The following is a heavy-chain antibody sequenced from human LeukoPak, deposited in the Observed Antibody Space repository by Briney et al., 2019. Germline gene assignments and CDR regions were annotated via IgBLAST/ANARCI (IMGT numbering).Heavy chain of an antibody. Sequence: SETLSLTCTVSGGSISSGSYYWSWIRQPAGKGLEWIGRIYTSGSTNYNPSLKGRVIISVDTSKNQFSLKLSSVTAADTAVYYCARESSLLRSTDYWGQGTLVTVSS. V-gene: IGHV4-61*02. J-gene: IGHJ4*02. CDR3: ARESSLLRSTDY. D-gene: IGHD3-3*01. CDR2: IYTSGST. CDR1: GGSISSGSYY.